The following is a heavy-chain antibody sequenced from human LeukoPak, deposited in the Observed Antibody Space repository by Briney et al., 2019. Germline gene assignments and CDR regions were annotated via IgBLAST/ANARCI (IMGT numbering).Heavy chain of an antibody. V-gene: IGHV3-64*01. Sequence: PGGSLRLSCAASGFTFSSYAMHWVRQAPGQGLEYVSVISANGDSTYYANSVKGRFTISRDNSKNTLYLQMGGLRGEDMAVYYCARIGSSGWYVDVWGNGTTVTVFS. CDR3: ARIGSSGWYVDV. J-gene: IGHJ6*03. CDR2: ISANGDST. D-gene: IGHD6-19*01. CDR1: GFTFSSYA.